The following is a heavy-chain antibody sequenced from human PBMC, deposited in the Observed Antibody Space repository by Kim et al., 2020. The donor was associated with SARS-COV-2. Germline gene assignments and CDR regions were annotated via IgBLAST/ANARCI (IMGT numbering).Heavy chain of an antibody. CDR1: GGTFTNYG. V-gene: IGHV1-69*13. CDR2: IIPMFNTS. CDR3: ARVLSSSGYFTTFDN. Sequence: SVKVSCKASGGTFTNYGISWVRQAPGQGLEWMGGIIPMFNTSKYAQKFQGRVTITADESTSTAYMELSSLRSEDTAVYYCARVLSSSGYFTTFDNWGQG. J-gene: IGHJ4*02. D-gene: IGHD3-22*01.